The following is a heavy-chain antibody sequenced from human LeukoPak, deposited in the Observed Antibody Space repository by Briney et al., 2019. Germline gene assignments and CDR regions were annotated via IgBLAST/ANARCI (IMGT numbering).Heavy chain of an antibody. CDR3: VREGEGPLSKDFDY. CDR2: IGPHGTFT. CDR1: GFTFTDHY. J-gene: IGHJ4*02. D-gene: IGHD2/OR15-2a*01. Sequence: GASMKVSFKSSGFTFTDHYIHWVRQGPGQGLEWMGYIGPHGTFTSSPQEFQGRVTMTRDASMSTAYMELTRLTSDDTAVYYCVREGEGPLSKDFDYWGQGTLVTVSS. V-gene: IGHV1-2*02.